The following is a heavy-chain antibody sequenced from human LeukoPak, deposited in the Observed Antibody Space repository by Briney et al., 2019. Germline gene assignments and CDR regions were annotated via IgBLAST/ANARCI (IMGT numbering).Heavy chain of an antibody. Sequence: GGSLRLSCAASGFTFSSYGMHWVRQAPGKGLEWVAFIRYDGSNKYYADSVKGRFTISRDNSKNTLYLQMNSLRAEDTAVYYCVRGADYHILTGYMDVWGKGTTVTVSS. CDR1: GFTFSSYG. CDR3: VRGADYHILTGYMDV. D-gene: IGHD3-9*01. J-gene: IGHJ6*03. CDR2: IRYDGSNK. V-gene: IGHV3-30*02.